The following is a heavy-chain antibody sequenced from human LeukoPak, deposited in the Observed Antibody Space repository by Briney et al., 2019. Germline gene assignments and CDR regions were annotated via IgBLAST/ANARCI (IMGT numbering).Heavy chain of an antibody. J-gene: IGHJ4*02. CDR2: INEDGSEE. CDR1: GFTFTNYW. CDR3: ARDAVRGGDCDF. V-gene: IGHV3-7*01. D-gene: IGHD2-21*02. Sequence: GSLRLSCAASGFTFTNYWMKWVRQAPGGGPEWLANINEDGSEEYYADSVKGRFTISRDNAKNSLYLQMNRLRAADTAVYYCARDAVRGGDCDFWGQGTLVAVSS.